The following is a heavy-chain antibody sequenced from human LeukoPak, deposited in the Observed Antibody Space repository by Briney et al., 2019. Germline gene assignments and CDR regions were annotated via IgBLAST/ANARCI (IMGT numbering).Heavy chain of an antibody. CDR1: GYTFTSYA. CDR3: ASEASIAAAPH. Sequence: SVKVSCKASGYTFTSYAISWVRQAPGQGLEWMGGIIPIFGTANYAQKFQGRVTITADESTSTAYMELSSLRSEDTAVYYCASEASIAAAPHWGQGTLVTVSS. V-gene: IGHV1-69*13. D-gene: IGHD6-13*01. J-gene: IGHJ4*02. CDR2: IIPIFGTA.